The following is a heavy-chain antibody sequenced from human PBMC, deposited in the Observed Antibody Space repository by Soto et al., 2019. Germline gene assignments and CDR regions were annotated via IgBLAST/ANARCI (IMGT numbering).Heavy chain of an antibody. J-gene: IGHJ1*01. CDR2: IWYDGSNK. D-gene: IGHD3-22*01. Sequence: GGSLRLSCAASGFTFSSYGMHWVRQAPGKGLEWVAVIWYDGSNKYYADSVKGRFTISIDNSKNTLYLQMNSLRAEDTAVYYCARDGVESGYPEYFQHWGQGTLVTVSS. V-gene: IGHV3-33*01. CDR1: GFTFSSYG. CDR3: ARDGVESGYPEYFQH.